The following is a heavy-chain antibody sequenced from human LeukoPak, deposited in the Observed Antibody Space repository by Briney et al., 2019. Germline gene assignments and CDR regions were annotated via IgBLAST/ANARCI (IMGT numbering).Heavy chain of an antibody. Sequence: PGGSLRLSCAASGFTVSSNYMSWVSQAPGKGLEWVSVIYSGGSTYYADSVKGRFTIFRDNSKNTLYLQMNSLRAEDTAVYYCARGSQNYDILTGYSPGDAFDIWGQGTMVTVSS. V-gene: IGHV3-66*01. D-gene: IGHD3-9*01. J-gene: IGHJ3*02. CDR1: GFTVSSNY. CDR3: ARGSQNYDILTGYSPGDAFDI. CDR2: IYSGGST.